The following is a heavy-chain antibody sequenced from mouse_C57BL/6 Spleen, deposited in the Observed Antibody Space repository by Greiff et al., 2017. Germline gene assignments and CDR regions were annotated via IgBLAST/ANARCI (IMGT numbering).Heavy chain of an antibody. Sequence: EVKLVESGGGLVKPGGSLKLSCAASGFTFSSYAMSWVRQTPEKRLEWVATISDGGSYTYYPDNVKGRFTISRDNAKNNLYLQMSHLKSEDTAMYYCARDRGPLYYFDYWGQGTTLTVSS. J-gene: IGHJ2*01. CDR1: GFTFSSYA. CDR2: ISDGGSYT. V-gene: IGHV5-4*01. D-gene: IGHD3-1*01. CDR3: ARDRGPLYYFDY.